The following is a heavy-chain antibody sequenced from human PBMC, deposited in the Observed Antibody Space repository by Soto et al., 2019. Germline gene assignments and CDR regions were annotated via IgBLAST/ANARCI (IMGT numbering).Heavy chain of an antibody. CDR3: TADKCVSCYYESSEDWFDP. CDR2: IKSKTDGGTT. D-gene: IGHD3-22*01. Sequence: EVQLVESGGGLVKPGGSLRLSCAASGFTFSNAWMSWVRQAPGKGLEWVGRIKSKTDGGTTDYAAPVKGRFTISRDDSKNTLYLQMKSLKTEDTAVYYCTADKCVSCYYESSEDWFDPWGQGSLVTVAS. CDR1: GFTFSNAW. J-gene: IGHJ5*02. V-gene: IGHV3-15*05.